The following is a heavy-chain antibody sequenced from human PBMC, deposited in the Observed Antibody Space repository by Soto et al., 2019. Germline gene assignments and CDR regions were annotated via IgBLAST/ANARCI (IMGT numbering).Heavy chain of an antibody. CDR1: GGSISSSSYY. V-gene: IGHV4-39*01. Sequence: SETLSLTCTVSGGSISSSSYYWGWIRQPPGKGLEWIGSIYYSGSTYYNPSLKSRVTISVDTSKNQFSLKLSSVTAADTAVYYCASMGRDSSSGYYYFDYWGQGTLVTVSS. CDR3: ASMGRDSSSGYYYFDY. J-gene: IGHJ4*02. D-gene: IGHD6-6*01. CDR2: IYYSGST.